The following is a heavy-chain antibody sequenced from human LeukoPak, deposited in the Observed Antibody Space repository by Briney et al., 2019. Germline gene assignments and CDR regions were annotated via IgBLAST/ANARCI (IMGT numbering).Heavy chain of an antibody. CDR2: IYTSGST. Sequence: KSSETLTLTCTASGGSISSYYWRWIRQPPGKGLEWIGYIYTSGSTNYNPSLKIRVPLRVDSSKTQSSLRLSSVTTAATAVSYSARRYCSSTSCHDAFDIWGQGTMVTVS. J-gene: IGHJ3*02. D-gene: IGHD2-2*01. CDR3: ARRYCSSTSCHDAFDI. V-gene: IGHV4-4*09. CDR1: GGSISSYY.